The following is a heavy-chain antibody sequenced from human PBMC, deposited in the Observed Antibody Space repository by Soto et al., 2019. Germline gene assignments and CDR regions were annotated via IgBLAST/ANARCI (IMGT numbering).Heavy chain of an antibody. D-gene: IGHD3-10*01. Sequence: ASVKVSCKASGCTFTGYYMHWVRQAPGQGLEWMGWINPNSGGTNYAQKFQGWVTMTRDTSISTAYMELSRLRSDDTAVYYCAREGGSGSYYGAFDIWGQGTMVTVSS. CDR1: GCTFTGYY. CDR2: INPNSGGT. J-gene: IGHJ3*02. V-gene: IGHV1-2*04. CDR3: AREGGSGSYYGAFDI.